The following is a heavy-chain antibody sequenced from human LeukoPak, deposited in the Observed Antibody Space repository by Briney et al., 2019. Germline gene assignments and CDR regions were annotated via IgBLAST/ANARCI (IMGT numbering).Heavy chain of an antibody. CDR3: ARDLIVSSPFDY. Sequence: GSSVKVSCKASGGTFSSYAISWVRQAPGQGLEWMGRIIPILGIANYAQKLQGRVTMTTDTSTSTAYMELRSLRSDDTAVYYCARDLIVSSPFDYWGQGTLVTVSS. V-gene: IGHV1-69*04. D-gene: IGHD3-16*02. CDR1: GGTFSSYA. J-gene: IGHJ4*02. CDR2: IIPILGIA.